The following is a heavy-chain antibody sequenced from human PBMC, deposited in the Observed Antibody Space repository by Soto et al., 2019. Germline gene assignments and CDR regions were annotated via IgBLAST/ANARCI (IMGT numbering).Heavy chain of an antibody. V-gene: IGHV3-66*01. D-gene: IGHD2-8*02. CDR3: YHWCLF. J-gene: IGHJ1*01. CDR1: GFTVSNYD. Sequence: GGSLRLSCGASGFTVSNYDMSWFRQAPGKGLEWVSIIYAGGTTYYTDSVKGRFTISRDSSKNTLFLQMNSLRAEDTAVHYCYHWCLFWGRESRFTV. CDR2: IYAGGTT.